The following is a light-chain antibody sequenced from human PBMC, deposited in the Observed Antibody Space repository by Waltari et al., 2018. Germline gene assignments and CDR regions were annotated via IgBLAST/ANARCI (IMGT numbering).Light chain of an antibody. Sequence: LSQPASVSGSPGQSITISCSGTSSDVGAFDFVSWYQQHPGKAPKLLIYGVSDRPSGVSNRFSGSKSGNTASLTISGLQAEDEADYYCSSYTTTYKLVFGSGTRVTVI. CDR2: GVS. J-gene: IGLJ1*01. CDR3: SSYTTTYKLV. V-gene: IGLV2-14*03. CDR1: SSDVGAFDF.